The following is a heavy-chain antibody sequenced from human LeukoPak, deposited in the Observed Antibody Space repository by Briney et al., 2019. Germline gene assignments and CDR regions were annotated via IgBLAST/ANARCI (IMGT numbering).Heavy chain of an antibody. CDR1: GGTFSSYA. D-gene: IGHD1-26*01. Sequence: SVKVSCKASGGTFSSYAISWVRQAPGQGLEWMGGIIPIFGTANYAQKFQGRVTITTDESTSTAYMELSSLRSEDTAVYYCARSVVGATGYYYYMDVWGKGPRSPSP. CDR2: IIPIFGTA. J-gene: IGHJ6*03. CDR3: ARSVVGATGYYYYMDV. V-gene: IGHV1-69*05.